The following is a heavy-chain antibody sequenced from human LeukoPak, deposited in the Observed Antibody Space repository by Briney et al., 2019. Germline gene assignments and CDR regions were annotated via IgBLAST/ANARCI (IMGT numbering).Heavy chain of an antibody. CDR2: ITLSSSSI. Sequence: GGSLRLSCAASGFNFNNYNMNWVRQAPGKGLEWVSYITLSSSSIYYADSVKGRFTISRDNAKSSLYLQMNSLRAEDTAVYYCAREPSYTSSWHTSCDYWGQGTLVTVSS. D-gene: IGHD6-13*01. CDR1: GFNFNNYN. J-gene: IGHJ4*02. CDR3: AREPSYTSSWHTSCDY. V-gene: IGHV3-48*01.